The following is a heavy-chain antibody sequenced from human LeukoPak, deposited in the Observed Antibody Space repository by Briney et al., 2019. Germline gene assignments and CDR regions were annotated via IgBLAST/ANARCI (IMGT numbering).Heavy chain of an antibody. CDR3: ARDGSWAFDY. V-gene: IGHV3-48*02. D-gene: IGHD3-16*01. Sequence: GGSLRLSCAASGFTFSRYSVNWVRQAPGKGLEWVAYIRTSSGGIYYADSVKGRFTISTDTAKNSLYLEMNNLRDGDTAVYYCARDGSWAFDYWGQGTLVTVSS. CDR2: IRTSSGGI. CDR1: GFTFSRYS. J-gene: IGHJ4*02.